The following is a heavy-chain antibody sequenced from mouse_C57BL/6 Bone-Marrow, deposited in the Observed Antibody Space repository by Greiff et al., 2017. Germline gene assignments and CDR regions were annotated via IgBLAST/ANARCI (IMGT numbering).Heavy chain of an antibody. J-gene: IGHJ3*01. CDR2: INPNNGGT. D-gene: IGHD3-2*02. CDR3: ARDSSGYAWFAY. CDR1: GYTFTDYN. Sequence: EVQLQQSGPELVKPGASVKMSCKASGYTFTDYNMHWVKQSHGKSLEWIGYINPNNGGTSYNQKFKGKATLTVNKSSSTAYMELLSLTSEDSAVYYCARDSSGYAWFAYWGQGTLVNVSA. V-gene: IGHV1-22*01.